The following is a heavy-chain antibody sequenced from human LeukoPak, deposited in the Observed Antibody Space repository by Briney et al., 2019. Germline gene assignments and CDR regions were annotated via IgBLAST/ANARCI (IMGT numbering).Heavy chain of an antibody. Sequence: PSETLSLTCSVSAGSISSYYWSWIRQPPGKGLEWIGYIYYSGSTNYNPSLKSRVTMSVDTSKNQFSLRLSSVTAADTAVYYCARENRGSYYTYWGQGTLVTVSS. D-gene: IGHD1-26*01. V-gene: IGHV4-59*12. CDR2: IYYSGST. CDR1: AGSISSYY. CDR3: ARENRGSYYTY. J-gene: IGHJ4*02.